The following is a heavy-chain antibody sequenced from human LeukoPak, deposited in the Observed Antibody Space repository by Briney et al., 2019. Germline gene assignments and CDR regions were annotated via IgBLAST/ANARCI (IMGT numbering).Heavy chain of an antibody. D-gene: IGHD2/OR15-2a*01. CDR3: AKGTGLSYYYYYYMDV. Sequence: PGGSLRLSCAASGFTFSIYAMIWVRQASGKGLECVSALSGRGGRTYYSVSVKGRFTISRDNSKNTLYLQMNSLRAEDTAVYYCAKGTGLSYYYYYYMDVWGKGTTVTVSS. V-gene: IGHV3-23*01. J-gene: IGHJ6*03. CDR1: GFTFSIYA. CDR2: LSGRGGRT.